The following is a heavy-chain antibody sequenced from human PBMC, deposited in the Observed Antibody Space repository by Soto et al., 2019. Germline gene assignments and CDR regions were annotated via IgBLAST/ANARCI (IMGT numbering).Heavy chain of an antibody. D-gene: IGHD3-10*01. J-gene: IGHJ4*02. CDR1: GGSISSGDYY. CDR2: IYYSGST. Sequence: SETLSLTCTVSGGSISSGDYYWSWIRQPPGKGLEWIGYIYYSGSTYYNASLESRVTISVDTSKNQFSLKLSSVTAADTAVYYCARLLKIFWFGDSNYFDYWGQGTLVTVPS. V-gene: IGHV4-30-4*01. CDR3: ARLLKIFWFGDSNYFDY.